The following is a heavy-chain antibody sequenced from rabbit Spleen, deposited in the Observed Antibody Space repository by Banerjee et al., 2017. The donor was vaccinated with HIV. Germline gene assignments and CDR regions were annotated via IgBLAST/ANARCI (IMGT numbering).Heavy chain of an antibody. CDR3: ARDLVTVIGWNFNL. V-gene: IGHV1S40*01. CDR1: GFSFSSSDY. D-gene: IGHD5-1*01. CDR2: IAGSSSGFT. J-gene: IGHJ4*01. Sequence: QSLGESGGDLVKPGASLTLTCTASGFSFSSSDYMCWVRQAPGKGLEWISCIAGSSSGFTYSATWAKGRFTISKSSSTTVTLQMTSLTAADTATYFCARDLVTVIGWNFNLWGQGPWSPS.